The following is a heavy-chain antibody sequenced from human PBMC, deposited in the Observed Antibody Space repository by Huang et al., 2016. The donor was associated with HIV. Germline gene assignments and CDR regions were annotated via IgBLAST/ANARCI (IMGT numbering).Heavy chain of an antibody. CDR1: GYTVSELS. D-gene: IGHD2-15*01. Sequence: QVQLVESGAELKKPGASVRVSCKVSGYTVSELSLHWVRQAPEKGLGWVGGFDPEEGETSYAQRLQGRVTMTEDTSTDTAYMELSSRRPEDTAVYYCATSTPDVGAGVLRSAFDIWGQGTMVTVSS. V-gene: IGHV1-24*01. CDR2: FDPEEGET. CDR3: ATSTPDVGAGVLRSAFDI. J-gene: IGHJ3*02.